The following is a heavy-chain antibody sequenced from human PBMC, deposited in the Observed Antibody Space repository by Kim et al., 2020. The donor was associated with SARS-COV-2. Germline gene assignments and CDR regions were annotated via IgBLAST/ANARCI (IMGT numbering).Heavy chain of an antibody. CDR1: GGTFSSYA. CDR2: IIPIFGTA. Sequence: SVKVSCKASGGTFSSYAISWVRQAPGQGLEWMGGIIPIFGTANYAQKFQGRVTITADESTSTAYMELSSLRSEDTAVYYCATPKQQLVQNQLYYYYGMDVWGQGTTVTVSS. V-gene: IGHV1-69*13. CDR3: ATPKQQLVQNQLYYYYGMDV. J-gene: IGHJ6*02. D-gene: IGHD6-13*01.